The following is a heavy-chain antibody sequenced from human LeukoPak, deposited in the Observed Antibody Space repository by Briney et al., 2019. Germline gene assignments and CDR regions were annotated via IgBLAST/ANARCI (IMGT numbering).Heavy chain of an antibody. CDR1: GGSISSNNW. V-gene: IGHV4-4*02. CDR2: IYHSGST. CDR3: ARDQYYYDSSGYLFDY. D-gene: IGHD3-22*01. Sequence: SETLSLTCAVSGGSISSNNWWNWVRQPPGKGLEWIGEIYHSGSTNYNPSLKSRVTISVDTSKNQFSLKLSSVTAADTAVYYCARDQYYYDSSGYLFDYWGQGTLVTVSS. J-gene: IGHJ4*02.